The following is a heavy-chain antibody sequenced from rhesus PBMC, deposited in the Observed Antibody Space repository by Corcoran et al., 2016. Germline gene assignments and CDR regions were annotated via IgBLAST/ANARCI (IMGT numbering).Heavy chain of an antibody. J-gene: IGHJ6*01. D-gene: IGHD1-1*01. CDR3: AREGFRRQQKYYYGLDS. Sequence: QVQLQESGPGLVKPSETLSLTCAVSGGSISSGYYYWSWIRQTPGKGLEWIGYITYSGSNSYNPSLKSRVTSSRDTSKNQFSLTLSSVTAADTAVYYCAREGFRRQQKYYYGLDSWCQVVVVTVSS. CDR1: GGSISSGYYY. CDR2: ITYSGSN. V-gene: IGHV4-122*02.